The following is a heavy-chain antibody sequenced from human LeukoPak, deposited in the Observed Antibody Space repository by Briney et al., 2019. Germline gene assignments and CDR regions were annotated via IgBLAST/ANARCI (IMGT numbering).Heavy chain of an antibody. CDR3: AREHSSSSGKVFDY. J-gene: IGHJ4*02. CDR1: GYTFPGYY. Sequence: ASVKVSCKASGYTFPGYYMHWVRQAPGQGLEWMGWVNPNSGGTNYAQKFQGRVTMTRDTSISSAYMELSRLRSDDTAVYYCAREHSSSSGKVFDYWGQGTLVTVSS. D-gene: IGHD6-6*01. CDR2: VNPNSGGT. V-gene: IGHV1-2*02.